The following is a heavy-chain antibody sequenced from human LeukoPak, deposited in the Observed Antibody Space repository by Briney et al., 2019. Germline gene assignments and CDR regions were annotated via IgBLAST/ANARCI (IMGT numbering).Heavy chain of an antibody. CDR2: IYTSGST. D-gene: IGHD6-6*01. Sequence: SETLSLTCTVSGGSISSGSYYWSWIRQPAGKGLEWIGRIYTSGSTNYNPSLKSRVTISVDTSTNQFSLKLSSVPAADTAVYYCARDLGSSLSPGYWGQGTLVTVSS. CDR1: GGSISSGSYY. J-gene: IGHJ4*02. CDR3: ARDLGSSLSPGY. V-gene: IGHV4-61*02.